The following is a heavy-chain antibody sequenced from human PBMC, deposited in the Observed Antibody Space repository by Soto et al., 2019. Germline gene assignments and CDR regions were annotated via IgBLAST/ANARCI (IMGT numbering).Heavy chain of an antibody. CDR1: GFTFSSYS. Sequence: PGGSLRLSCAASGFTFSSYSMNWVRQAPGKGLEWVANIKQDGSEKDYVESVKGRFTISRDNAKNSLYLQMNSLRAEDTALYYCARDGSVGPTPSRVFDFWGPGTLVTVSS. D-gene: IGHD1-26*01. J-gene: IGHJ5*01. V-gene: IGHV3-7*03. CDR3: ARDGSVGPTPSRVFDF. CDR2: IKQDGSEK.